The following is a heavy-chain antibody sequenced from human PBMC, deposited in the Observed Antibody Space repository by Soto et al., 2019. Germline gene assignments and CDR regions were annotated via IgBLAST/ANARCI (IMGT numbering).Heavy chain of an antibody. CDR2: IIPIFGTE. CDR3: ARGWVYSYGPRGDYYYGMDV. V-gene: IGHV1-69*13. CDR1: GGTFSSYA. D-gene: IGHD5-18*01. Sequence: ASVKVSCQASGGTFSSYAISWVRQAPAQGLEWVGGIIPIFGTENYAEKFQGRLTITADESTSTAYMELSSLRSEETAVYYCARGWVYSYGPRGDYYYGMDVWGQGTTVTVSS. J-gene: IGHJ6*02.